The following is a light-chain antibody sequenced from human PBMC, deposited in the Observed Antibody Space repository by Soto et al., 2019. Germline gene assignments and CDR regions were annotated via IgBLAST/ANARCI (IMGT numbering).Light chain of an antibody. Sequence: EIVLTQSPGTLSLSPGERATLSCRASQSVSRFYLAWYQQKPGQAPRLLMYGASSRATGIPDRFSGSGSGTDFTLPISRLEPEDFAVYYCQQYGSSPPYSFGQGTNLEIK. J-gene: IGKJ2*01. CDR2: GAS. CDR1: QSVSRFY. V-gene: IGKV3-20*01. CDR3: QQYGSSPPYS.